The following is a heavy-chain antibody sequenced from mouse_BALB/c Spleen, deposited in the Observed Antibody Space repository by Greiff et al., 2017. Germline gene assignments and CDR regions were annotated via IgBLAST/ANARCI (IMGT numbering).Heavy chain of an antibody. J-gene: IGHJ3*01. CDR3: TREGIYYGNPLFGY. CDR2: IDPETGGT. Sequence: QVQLKESGAELVRPGASVTLSCKASGYTFTDYEMHWVKQTPVHGLEWIGAIDPETGGTAYNQKFKGKATLTADKSSSTAYMELRSLTSEDSAVYYCTREGIYYGNPLFGYWGQGTLVTVSA. V-gene: IGHV1-15*01. CDR1: GYTFTDYE. D-gene: IGHD2-1*01.